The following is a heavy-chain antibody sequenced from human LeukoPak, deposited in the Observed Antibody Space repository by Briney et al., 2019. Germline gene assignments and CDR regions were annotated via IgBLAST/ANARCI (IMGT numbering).Heavy chain of an antibody. D-gene: IGHD3-10*01. CDR2: IWYDGSNK. V-gene: IGHV3-33*07. J-gene: IGHJ4*02. Sequence: GGSLRLSCAAPGLTFSRSPMDWVRQAPGKGLEWVAVIWYDGSNKYYADSVKGRFTISRDNPKNTLYLQMNSLRAEDTAVYYCARGYFGSGSQRAYFDYWGQETLVTVSS. CDR3: ARGYFGSGSQRAYFDY. CDR1: GLTFSRSP.